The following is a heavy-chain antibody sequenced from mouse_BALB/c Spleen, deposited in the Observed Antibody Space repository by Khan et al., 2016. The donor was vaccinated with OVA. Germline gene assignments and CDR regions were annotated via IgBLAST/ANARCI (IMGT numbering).Heavy chain of an antibody. CDR3: ARYNGFYYFDY. V-gene: IGHV3-8*02. J-gene: IGHJ2*01. D-gene: IGHD1-2*01. Sequence: EVQLQESGPSLVKISQTLSLTCSVTGDSITSGYWNWIRKFPGNKLEYMGYINYSGSTYYNPSLKSRISITRDTSKNQYFLQLNSVTTEDTATYYCARYNGFYYFDYWGQGITLTVSS. CDR2: INYSGST. CDR1: GDSITSGY.